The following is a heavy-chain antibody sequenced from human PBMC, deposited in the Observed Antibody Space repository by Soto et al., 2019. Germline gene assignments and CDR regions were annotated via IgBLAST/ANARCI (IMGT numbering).Heavy chain of an antibody. J-gene: IGHJ5*02. D-gene: IGHD2-2*01. CDR2: INSNSGGT. V-gene: IGHV1-2*04. CDR1: GYTFTDHY. CDR3: ARGVGTSWFDP. Sequence: QVQLVQSGAEVEKPGASVKVSCKTSGYTFTDHYIHCVRQAPGQGLEWIGWINSNSGGTNYAQTCRGWVTMTRDTAIRTAYMELSRLRSDDTAVYYCARGVGTSWFDPWGQGALVTVSS.